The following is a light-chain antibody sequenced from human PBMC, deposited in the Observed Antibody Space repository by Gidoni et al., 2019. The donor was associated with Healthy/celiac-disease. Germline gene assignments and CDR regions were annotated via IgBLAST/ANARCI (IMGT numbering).Light chain of an antibody. CDR3: QQYGSSPWT. CDR2: GAS. Sequence: EIVLTQSPGTLSLSPGERATLSCRASQSVSSSYLAWYQQKPGQAPSLLIYGASSRAPGIPDRFSGSVSGTDFTLTISRLEPEDFAVYYCQQYGSSPWTFGQGTKVEIK. CDR1: QSVSSSY. J-gene: IGKJ1*01. V-gene: IGKV3-20*01.